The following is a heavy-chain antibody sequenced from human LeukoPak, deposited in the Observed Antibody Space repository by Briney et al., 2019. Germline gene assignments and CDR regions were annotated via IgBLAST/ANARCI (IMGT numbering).Heavy chain of an antibody. D-gene: IGHD6-13*01. CDR2: SNTNTGNP. CDR3: ASPIAAAGTYFDY. J-gene: IGHJ4*02. Sequence: ASVKVSCKASGYTFTSYAMNWVRQAPGQGLERMGWSNTNTGNPTYAQGFTGRFVFSLDTSVSTAYLQISSLKAEDTAVYYCASPIAAAGTYFDYWGQGTLVTVSS. V-gene: IGHV7-4-1*02. CDR1: GYTFTSYA.